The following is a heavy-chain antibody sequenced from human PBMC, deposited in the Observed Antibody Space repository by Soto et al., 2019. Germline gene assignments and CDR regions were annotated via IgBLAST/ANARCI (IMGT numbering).Heavy chain of an antibody. V-gene: IGHV4-59*01. CDR2: IYNSGNT. CDR1: GGSISSYY. Sequence: SEILSLTCTVSGGSISSYYWNWIRQPPGKGLEWIGYIYNSGNTNYNPSLRSRVTISVDTSKNQFSLKLTSVTAADTAVYYCAAPPRYWGQGTLVTVSS. J-gene: IGHJ4*02. CDR3: AAPPRY. D-gene: IGHD6-6*01.